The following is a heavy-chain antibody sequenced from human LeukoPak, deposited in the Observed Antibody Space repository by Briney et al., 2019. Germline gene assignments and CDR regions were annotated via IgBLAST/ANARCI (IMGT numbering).Heavy chain of an antibody. CDR3: TRLAVAGTPFDY. Sequence: PGGSLRLSCAASGFTFSGSAMHWVRQASGKGLEWVGRIRSKANSYATAYAASVKGRFTISRDDSKNTAYLQMNSLKTEDTAVYCCTRLAVAGTPFDYWGQGTLVTVSS. V-gene: IGHV3-73*01. D-gene: IGHD6-19*01. J-gene: IGHJ4*02. CDR2: IRSKANSYAT. CDR1: GFTFSGSA.